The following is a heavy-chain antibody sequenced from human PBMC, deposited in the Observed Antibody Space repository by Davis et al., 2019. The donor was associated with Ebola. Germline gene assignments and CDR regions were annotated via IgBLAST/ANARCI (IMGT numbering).Heavy chain of an antibody. D-gene: IGHD2-15*01. CDR2: ISSDGSRE. V-gene: IGHV3-30*03. CDR3: AIPDCSGANCYSVYIKN. CDR1: GFTFTTST. Sequence: GESLKIPCVAPGFTFTTSTMHWVRQAPGKGLEWVALISSDGSREYYADSVEGRFTISKDNSGNTLYLQMNSLRAEDTAVYYCAIPDCSGANCYSVYIKNWGQGTLVTVSS. J-gene: IGHJ4*02.